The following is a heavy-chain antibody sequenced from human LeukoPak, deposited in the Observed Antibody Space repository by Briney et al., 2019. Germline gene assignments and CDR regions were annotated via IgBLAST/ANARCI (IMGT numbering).Heavy chain of an antibody. CDR3: ARRSMVQHLDV. D-gene: IGHD3-10*01. CDR1: GYTFTNHS. V-gene: IGHV7-4-1*02. CDR2: INTNTGNP. J-gene: IGHJ6*04. Sequence: ASVTVSCKASGYTFTNHSINWVRQAPGQGLEYMGWINTNTGNPTYAQAFRGGIVFSLDTSVRTAFLQIKSLKDEDTAVYFCARRSMVQHLDVWGKGTTVIVSS.